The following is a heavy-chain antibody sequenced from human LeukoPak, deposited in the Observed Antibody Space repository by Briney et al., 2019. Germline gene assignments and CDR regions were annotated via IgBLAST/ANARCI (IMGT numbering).Heavy chain of an antibody. CDR1: GYTFTSYD. Sequence: GASVKVSCKASGYTFTSYDINWVRQATGQGLEWMGWMNPNSGNTGYAQKFQGRVTMTRNTSISTAYMELSSLRSEDTAVYYCARLAAADRDVDYWGQGTLVTVSS. V-gene: IGHV1-8*01. CDR2: MNPNSGNT. D-gene: IGHD6-13*01. CDR3: ARLAAADRDVDY. J-gene: IGHJ4*02.